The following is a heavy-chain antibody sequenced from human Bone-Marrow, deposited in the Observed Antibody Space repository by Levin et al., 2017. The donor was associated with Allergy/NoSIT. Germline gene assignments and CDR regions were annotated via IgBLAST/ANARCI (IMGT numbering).Heavy chain of an antibody. CDR1: GFTFSNAW. V-gene: IGHV3-15*07. D-gene: IGHD6-13*01. J-gene: IGHJ4*02. CDR3: TTLSSRMPSYFDY. Sequence: GGSLRLSCAASGFTFSNAWMNWVRQAPGKGLEWVGRIKSKTDGGTTDYAAPVKGRFTISRDDSKNTLYLQMNSPKTEDTAVYYCTTLSSRMPSYFDYWGQGTLVTVSS. CDR2: IKSKTDGGTT.